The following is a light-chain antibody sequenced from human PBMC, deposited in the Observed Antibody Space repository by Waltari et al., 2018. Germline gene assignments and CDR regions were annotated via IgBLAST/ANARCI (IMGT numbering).Light chain of an antibody. CDR3: QQYNNAPYS. CDR2: EAS. CDR1: QGINTY. V-gene: IGKV1-33*01. J-gene: IGKJ2*03. Sequence: DLQLTQTPSSLSASVGHRVTITCLTRQGINTYLSWYQQKPGKAPKPLIYEASRLETGVPSRFSGSRSGTDYTLTISSLQPEDIATYYCQQYNNAPYSFGQGTKVEIK.